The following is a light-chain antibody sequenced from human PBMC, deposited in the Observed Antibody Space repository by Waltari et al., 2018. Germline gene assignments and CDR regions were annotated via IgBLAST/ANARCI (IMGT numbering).Light chain of an antibody. CDR3: QHYVRLPAT. CDR1: QSVSRS. CDR2: GAS. Sequence: IVLTQSPGTLSLSPGERATLHCRAAQSVSRSLDWYQQKPGQAPKLLIYGASTRATGITDRFTGSGFGTDFSLTISSLEPEDFAIYFCQHYVRLPATFGQGTKVEIK. J-gene: IGKJ1*01. V-gene: IGKV3-20*01.